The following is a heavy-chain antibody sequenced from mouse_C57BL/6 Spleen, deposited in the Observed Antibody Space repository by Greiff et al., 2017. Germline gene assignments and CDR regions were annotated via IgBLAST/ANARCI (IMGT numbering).Heavy chain of an antibody. CDR1: GYTFTEYT. Sequence: QVQLQQSGAELVKPGASVKLSCKASGYTFTEYTIHWVKQRSGQGLEWIGWFYPGSGSIKYNEKFKDKATLTADKSSSTVYMELSRLTSEDSAVYFWARHEAYYGSSFYYFDYWGQGTTLTVAS. J-gene: IGHJ2*01. V-gene: IGHV1-62-2*01. CDR3: ARHEAYYGSSFYYFDY. CDR2: FYPGSGSI. D-gene: IGHD1-1*01.